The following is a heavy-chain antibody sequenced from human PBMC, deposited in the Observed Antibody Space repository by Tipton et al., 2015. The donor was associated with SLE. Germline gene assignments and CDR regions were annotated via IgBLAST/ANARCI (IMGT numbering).Heavy chain of an antibody. CDR3: TSEVFGVVIMGYMDV. V-gene: IGHV3-73*01. Sequence: SLRLSCAASGFTFSGSAMHWVRQASGKGLEWVGRIRSKANSYATAYAASVKGRFTISRDDSKNTAYLQMNSLKTEDTAVYYCTSEVFGVVIMGYMDVWGKGTTVTASS. CDR1: GFTFSGSA. D-gene: IGHD3-3*01. J-gene: IGHJ6*03. CDR2: IRSKANSYAT.